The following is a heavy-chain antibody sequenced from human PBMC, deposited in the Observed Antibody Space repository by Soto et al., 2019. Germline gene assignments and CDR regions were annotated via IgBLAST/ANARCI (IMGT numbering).Heavy chain of an antibody. CDR3: ASRETGDFGAFDI. Sequence: QVQLQESGPGLVKPSQTLSLTCTVSGGSISSGGYYWSWIRQHPGKGLEWIGYIYYSGGTYYNPSRKSRVTISLDTSKNQFSLKLSSVTAADTAVYYWASRETGDFGAFDIWGQGTMVPGSS. V-gene: IGHV4-31*03. CDR2: IYYSGGT. CDR1: GGSISSGGYY. D-gene: IGHD3-10*01. J-gene: IGHJ3*02.